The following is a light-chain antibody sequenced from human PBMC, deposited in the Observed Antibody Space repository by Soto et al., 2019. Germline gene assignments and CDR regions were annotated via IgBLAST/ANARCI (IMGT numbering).Light chain of an antibody. CDR2: GAS. V-gene: IGKV3-20*01. Sequence: EIVLTQSPGTLSLSPGERATLCCRASQSVSSNLAWYQQKPGQAPRLLIYGASTRATGIPDRFSGSGSGTDFTLKISRVEAEDVGVYYCMQSLQTWTFGQGTKVDIK. J-gene: IGKJ1*01. CDR3: MQSLQTWT. CDR1: QSVSSN.